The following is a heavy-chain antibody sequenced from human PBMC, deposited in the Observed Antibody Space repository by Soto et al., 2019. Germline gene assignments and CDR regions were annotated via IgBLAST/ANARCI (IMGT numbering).Heavy chain of an antibody. CDR2: IYFDGST. CDR1: GGSSSSSTYY. Sequence: SETLSLTCSVGGGSSSSSTYYWTWIRQPPGKGPEWIGHIYFDGSTYYNPALKMRVTLSVDTSQNQFSLNLTSVTAADTAVYYCASLSADYVGYFDYWGQGNMVTVSS. J-gene: IGHJ4*02. V-gene: IGHV4-39*01. CDR3: ASLSADYVGYFDY. D-gene: IGHD4-17*01.